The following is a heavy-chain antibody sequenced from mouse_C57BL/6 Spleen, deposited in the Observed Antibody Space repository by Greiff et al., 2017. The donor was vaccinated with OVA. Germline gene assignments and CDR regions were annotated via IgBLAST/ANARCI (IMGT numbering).Heavy chain of an antibody. CDR1: GYAFSSSW. J-gene: IGHJ4*01. CDR3: ATTVDYYAMDY. V-gene: IGHV1-82*01. CDR2: IYPGDGDT. Sequence: VMLVESGPELVKPGASVKISCKASGYAFSSSWMNWVKQRPGKGLEWIGRIYPGDGDTNYNGKFKGKATLTADKSSSTAYMQLSSLTSEDSAVYFCATTVDYYAMDYWGQGTSVTVSS. D-gene: IGHD1-1*01.